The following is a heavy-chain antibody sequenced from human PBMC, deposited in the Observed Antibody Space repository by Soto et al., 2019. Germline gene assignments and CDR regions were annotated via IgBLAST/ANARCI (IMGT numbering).Heavy chain of an antibody. J-gene: IGHJ4*02. D-gene: IGHD1-26*01. V-gene: IGHV1-24*01. CDR3: ATGDSGSFSGFDY. CDR1: GYTLTELS. Sequence: ASVKVSCKVSGYTLTELSMHWVRQAPGKGLERIGGFDPEDGETIYAQKFQGRVTMTEDTSTDTAYVELSSLRSEDTAVYYCATGDSGSFSGFDYWGQGTLVTVSS. CDR2: FDPEDGET.